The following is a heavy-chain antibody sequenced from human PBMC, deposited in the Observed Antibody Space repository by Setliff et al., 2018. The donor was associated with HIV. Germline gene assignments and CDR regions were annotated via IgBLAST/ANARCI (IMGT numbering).Heavy chain of an antibody. Sequence: LRLSCAASGFTFSSYSMNWARQAPGKGLEWVSSIRSSSSYIYYADSVKGRFTISRDNAKNSLYLQMNSLRAEDTAVYYCARDGYYNFWSGSLYYFDYWGQGTLVTVSS. D-gene: IGHD3-3*01. CDR2: IRSSSSYI. V-gene: IGHV3-21*01. CDR1: GFTFSSYS. CDR3: ARDGYYNFWSGSLYYFDY. J-gene: IGHJ4*02.